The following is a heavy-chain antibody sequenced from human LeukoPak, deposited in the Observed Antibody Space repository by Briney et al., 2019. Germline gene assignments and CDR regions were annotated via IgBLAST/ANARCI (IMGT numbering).Heavy chain of an antibody. CDR2: ISPDGSDT. V-gene: IGHV5-51*01. J-gene: IGHJ4*02. Sequence: GESLKISCKGSGYSFTGYWIGWVRQMPGKGLEWMGIISPDGSDTRYSPSFQGQVTISADKSITTAYPQWSSLKASDTAMYYCARLTSSWSFDYWGQGTLVTVSS. D-gene: IGHD6-13*01. CDR3: ARLTSSWSFDY. CDR1: GYSFTGYW.